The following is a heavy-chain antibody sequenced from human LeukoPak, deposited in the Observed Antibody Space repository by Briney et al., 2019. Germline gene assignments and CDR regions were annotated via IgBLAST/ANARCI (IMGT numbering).Heavy chain of an antibody. CDR2: IYYGGGT. J-gene: IGHJ4*02. D-gene: IGHD3-10*01. Sequence: SETLSLTCTVSGGSISSSTYYWDWIRQPPGKGLQWIGSIYYGGGTYYNPSLKSRVHMSVDTSKNQFSLKLNSVTAADTAVYYCARRGPGELDYWGQGTLVTVSS. CDR1: GGSISSSTYY. CDR3: ARRGPGELDY. V-gene: IGHV4-39*01.